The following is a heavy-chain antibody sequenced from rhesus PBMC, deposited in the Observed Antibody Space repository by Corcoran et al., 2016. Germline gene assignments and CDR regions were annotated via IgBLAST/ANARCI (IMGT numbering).Heavy chain of an antibody. D-gene: IGHD6-25*01. CDR1: GYTFTDYS. Sequence: EVQLVQSGAEVKKPGASVKISCKASGYTFTDYSFHWLPHAPGTGLEWMGRVDPEDGEEIHAQKFQDRVTITADTSTDTAYMELSSLRSEDTAVYYCTTDGLAAAGYGWNRFDVWGAGVLVTVSS. V-gene: IGHV1-111*02. CDR2: VDPEDGEE. CDR3: TTDGLAAAGYGWNRFDV. J-gene: IGHJ5-1*01.